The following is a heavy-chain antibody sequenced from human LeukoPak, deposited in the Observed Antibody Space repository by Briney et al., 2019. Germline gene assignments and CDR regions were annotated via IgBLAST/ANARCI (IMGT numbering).Heavy chain of an antibody. J-gene: IGHJ5*02. D-gene: IGHD3-10*02. Sequence: SETLSLTCTVSGGSISSYYWSWIRQPPGKGLEWIGYIYYSGSTSYNPSLKSRVTISVDTSKNQFSLKLSSVTAADTAVYYCAGHRPVLNWFDPWGQGTLVTVSS. V-gene: IGHV4-59*01. CDR3: AGHRPVLNWFDP. CDR1: GGSISSYY. CDR2: IYYSGST.